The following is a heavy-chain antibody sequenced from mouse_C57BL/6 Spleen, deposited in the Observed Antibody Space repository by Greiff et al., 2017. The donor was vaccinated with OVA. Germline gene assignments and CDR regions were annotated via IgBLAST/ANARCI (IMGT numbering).Heavy chain of an antibody. CDR3: ATYDYDVDYAMDY. J-gene: IGHJ4*01. V-gene: IGHV1-55*01. CDR2: IYPGSGST. Sequence: QVQLQQPGAELVKPGASVKMSCKASGYTFTSYWITWVKQRPGQGLEWIGDIYPGSGSTNYNEKFKSKATLTVDTSSSTAYMQLSSLTSEDSAVYSCATYDYDVDYAMDYWGQGTSVTVSS. CDR1: GYTFTSYW. D-gene: IGHD2-4*01.